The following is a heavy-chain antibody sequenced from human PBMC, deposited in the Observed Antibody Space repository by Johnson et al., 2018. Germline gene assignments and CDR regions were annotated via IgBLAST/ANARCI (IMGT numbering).Heavy chain of an antibody. V-gene: IGHV3-23*04. CDR3: AKSESGPGTIESRLFDS. Sequence: EVQLVESGGGLVQPGGSLRLSCAASGFTFRNFHMNWVRQAPGKGLEWVSTIRHNGDTTYYADSVKGRFTIPRDNSKNTLYLQMDSLRVEDTAVYYCAKSESGPGTIESRLFDSWGQGTLVTVSS. J-gene: IGHJ4*02. D-gene: IGHD6-6*01. CDR1: GFTFRNFH. CDR2: IRHNGDTT.